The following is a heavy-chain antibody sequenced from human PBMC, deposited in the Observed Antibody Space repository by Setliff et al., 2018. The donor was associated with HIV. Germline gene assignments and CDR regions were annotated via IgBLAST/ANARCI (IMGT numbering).Heavy chain of an antibody. CDR1: GFTFSSYA. V-gene: IGHV3-23*01. D-gene: IGHD3-10*01. J-gene: IGHJ5*02. Sequence: PGGSLRLSCAASGFTFSSYAMSWVRQTPEKGLEWVSIITSGGSTYYADSAKGRFIISRDNSQNTLYLQMNSLRAQDTAIYYCAKDPRGSMVRGLINYFDPWGQGTLVTVSS. CDR3: AKDPRGSMVRGLINYFDP. CDR2: ITSGGST.